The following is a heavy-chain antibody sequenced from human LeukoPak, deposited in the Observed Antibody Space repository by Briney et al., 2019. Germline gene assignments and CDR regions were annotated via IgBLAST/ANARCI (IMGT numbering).Heavy chain of an antibody. CDR3: ARRGYCSSTSCYWFDP. V-gene: IGHV5-51*01. Sequence: GESLQISCQGSGYSFTSYWIGWVRQVPGKGLEWMGIIYPGDSDTRYSPSFQGQVTISADKSISTAYLQWSSLKASDTAMYYCARRGYCSSTSCYWFDPWGQGTLVTVSS. J-gene: IGHJ5*02. CDR2: IYPGDSDT. D-gene: IGHD2-2*01. CDR1: GYSFTSYW.